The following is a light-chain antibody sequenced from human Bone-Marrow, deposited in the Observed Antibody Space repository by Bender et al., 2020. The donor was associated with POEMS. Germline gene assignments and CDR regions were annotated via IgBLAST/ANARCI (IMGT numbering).Light chain of an antibody. CDR1: SSKFGSYP. Sequence: QSVLTQPPSASGTPGQRVTISCSGSSSKFGSYPVNWYQQLPGAAPKLVIFNNSQRPSGVPDRFSGSNSGTSASLAIRGLRSDDEADLCCATWDDSLNGWVFGGGAKLTGL. CDR3: ATWDDSLNGWV. J-gene: IGLJ3*02. CDR2: NNS. V-gene: IGLV1-44*01.